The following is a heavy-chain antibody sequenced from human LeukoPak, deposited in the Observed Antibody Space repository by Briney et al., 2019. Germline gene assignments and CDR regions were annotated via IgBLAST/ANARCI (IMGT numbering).Heavy chain of an antibody. CDR2: ISGSGGST. CDR1: GFTFSSYA. Sequence: GGSLRLSCAASGFTFSSYAMSWVRQAQGKGLEWVSAISGSGGSTYYADSVKGRFTISRDNSKNTLYLQMNSLRAEDTAVYYCAKSPRFYDSSGYYPHDYWGQGTLVTVSS. V-gene: IGHV3-23*01. D-gene: IGHD3-22*01. CDR3: AKSPRFYDSSGYYPHDY. J-gene: IGHJ4*02.